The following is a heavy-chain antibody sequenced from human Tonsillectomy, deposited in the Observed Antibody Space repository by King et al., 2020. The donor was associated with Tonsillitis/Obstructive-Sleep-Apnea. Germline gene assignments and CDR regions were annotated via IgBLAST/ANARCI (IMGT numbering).Heavy chain of an antibody. Sequence: QLQESGPGLVKPSETLSLTCTVSGDSISRYYWSWIRQHPGKGLEWIGYIHHSGTTNDNPSLKSRVTIAVDTSKNQFSLKVTFVSAADAAVYFCVRTAEGSYDFWSGMSDHYYYMDAWGKGTTVTVS. CDR3: VRTAEGSYDFWSGMSDHYYYMDA. J-gene: IGHJ6*03. D-gene: IGHD3-3*01. CDR2: IHHSGTT. CDR1: GDSISRYY. V-gene: IGHV4-59*01.